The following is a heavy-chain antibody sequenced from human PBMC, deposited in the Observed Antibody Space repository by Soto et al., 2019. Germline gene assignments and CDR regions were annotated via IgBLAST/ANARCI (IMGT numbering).Heavy chain of an antibody. D-gene: IGHD2-2*01. Sequence: SVKVSCKASGGTFSSYTISWVRQAPGQGLEWMGRIIPILGIANYNPSLKSRVTISIDRSKNQFSLKLSSVTAADTAVYYCARVPDYWGQGILVTVSS. V-gene: IGHV1-69*02. CDR3: ARVPDY. CDR2: IIPILGIA. J-gene: IGHJ4*02. CDR1: GGTFSSYT.